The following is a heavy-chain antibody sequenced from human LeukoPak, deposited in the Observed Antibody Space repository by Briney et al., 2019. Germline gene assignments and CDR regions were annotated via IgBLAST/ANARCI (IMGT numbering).Heavy chain of an antibody. D-gene: IGHD4-23*01. CDR3: ARGGGTPTTVVTPFDY. CDR1: GGSIISSNW. Sequence: SGTLSLTCAVSGGSIISSNWWSWVRQPPGKGLEWIGEVFHSGSTNYSPSLRSRVTISVDKSRNQFSPKLHSVTAADTAVYFCARGGGTPTTVVTPFDYWGQGTLVTVSA. CDR2: VFHSGST. J-gene: IGHJ4*02. V-gene: IGHV4-4*02.